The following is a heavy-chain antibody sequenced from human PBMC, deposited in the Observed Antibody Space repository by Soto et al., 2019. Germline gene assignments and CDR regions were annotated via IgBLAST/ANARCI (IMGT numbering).Heavy chain of an antibody. V-gene: IGHV3-30-3*01. CDR3: ASDQGGDIDY. D-gene: IGHD3-16*01. J-gene: IGHJ4*02. CDR1: GFTFSSYA. Sequence: VQLVESGGGVVQPGRSLRLSCAASGFTFSSYAMHWVRQAPGKGLEWVAIISYDGSNKYYADSVKGRFTFSRDNSRNTRYRQMNRLRAEDTAVYYCASDQGGDIDYWGQGTLVTVSS. CDR2: ISYDGSNK.